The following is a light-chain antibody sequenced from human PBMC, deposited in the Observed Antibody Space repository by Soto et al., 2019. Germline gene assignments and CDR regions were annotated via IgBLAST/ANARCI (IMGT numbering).Light chain of an antibody. CDR1: XXXVGGYNY. CDR2: EVS. CDR3: SSYTSSSTSLV. J-gene: IGLJ3*02. Sequence: QSALTQPASVSGXXXXSXTXXXXXXXXXVGGYNYVSWYQQHPGKAPKLMIYEVSNRPSGVSNRFSGSKSGNTASLTISGLQAEDEADYYCSSYTSSSTSLVFGGGTKLTVL. V-gene: IGLV2-14*01.